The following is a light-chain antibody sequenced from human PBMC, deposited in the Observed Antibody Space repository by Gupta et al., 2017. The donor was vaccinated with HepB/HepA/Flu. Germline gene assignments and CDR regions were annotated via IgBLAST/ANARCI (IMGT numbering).Light chain of an antibody. CDR3: QSSDSISTSLL. Sequence: SYELPQLPLVSVSTGQMARITCPGDGLPKQYAYWYQHKPGQAPVLVIYKDSERPSGIPERFSGSSSGKTVTLTISGVQAEDEADYYCQSSDSISTSLLFGGGTKLTVL. CDR1: GLPKQY. CDR2: KDS. J-gene: IGLJ3*02. V-gene: IGLV3-25*03.